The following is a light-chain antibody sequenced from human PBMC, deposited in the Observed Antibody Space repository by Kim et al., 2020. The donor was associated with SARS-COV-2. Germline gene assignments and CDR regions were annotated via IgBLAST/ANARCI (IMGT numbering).Light chain of an antibody. Sequence: EIVLTQSPGILSLSPGERATLSCRASQTITSDSLAWYQQKGGQAPRLLIYGASTRTTGIPDRISGSASGTDFTLTFSRLEPEDFAVYYCQQYGSSPFTFGQGTRLEIK. CDR1: QTITSDS. J-gene: IGKJ5*01. V-gene: IGKV3-20*01. CDR2: GAS. CDR3: QQYGSSPFT.